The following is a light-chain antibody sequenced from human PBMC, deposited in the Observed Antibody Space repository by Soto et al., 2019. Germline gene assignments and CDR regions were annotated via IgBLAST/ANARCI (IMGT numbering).Light chain of an antibody. J-gene: IGLJ2*01. CDR3: TVWDDSLRGRL. Sequence: QSVLTQPPSASGTPGQRVTISCSGSSSNIESNFVYWYQQFPGTAPRLLIYRNNQRPSGVPDRFSCSKSGTSASLAISALWSEDEADYYCTVWDDSLRGRLFGGGTKVTVL. CDR1: SSNIESNF. V-gene: IGLV1-47*03. CDR2: RNN.